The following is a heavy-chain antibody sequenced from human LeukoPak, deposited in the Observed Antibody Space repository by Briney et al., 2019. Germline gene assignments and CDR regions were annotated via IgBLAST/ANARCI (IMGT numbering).Heavy chain of an antibody. CDR3: AGSSGWLFDY. CDR1: GFTFSSYG. V-gene: IGHV3-7*01. D-gene: IGHD6-19*01. CDR2: IKEDGSQI. J-gene: IGHJ4*02. Sequence: PGGSLRLSCAASGFTFSSYGMNWVRQAPGKGLEWVANIKEDGSQIYYVDSVRGRFTISRDNAKNSVYLQMNSLRAEDTAVYYCAGSSGWLFDYWGQGSLVAVSS.